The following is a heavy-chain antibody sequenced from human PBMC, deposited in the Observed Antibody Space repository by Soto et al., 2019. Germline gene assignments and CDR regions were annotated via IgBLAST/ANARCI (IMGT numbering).Heavy chain of an antibody. V-gene: IGHV3-23*01. Sequence: EVQLLESGGGLVQPGGSLRLSCAASGFTFSDHGMSWVRQAPGKGPEWVSAISGSVGSTYYADSVKGRFTISRDNSNNTLYLQMNSLRDEDTDVYYCAKDRTIASRNFDDWGQGALVTVSS. CDR3: AKDRTIASRNFDD. D-gene: IGHD6-6*01. J-gene: IGHJ4*02. CDR1: GFTFSDHG. CDR2: ISGSVGST.